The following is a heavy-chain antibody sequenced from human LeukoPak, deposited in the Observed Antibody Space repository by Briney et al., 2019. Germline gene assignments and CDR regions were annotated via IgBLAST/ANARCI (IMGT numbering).Heavy chain of an antibody. V-gene: IGHV3-30*02. Sequence: GGSLRLSCAAPGFTFSKYGMHWVRQAPGKGLEWVAFIRHDGSDKYYIDSVKDRFIISRDNSKNTLYPQMNSLRTEDTAVYYCATEFNYYGSGSYCWGQGTLVTVSS. CDR2: IRHDGSDK. D-gene: IGHD3-10*01. CDR3: ATEFNYYGSGSYC. CDR1: GFTFSKYG. J-gene: IGHJ4*02.